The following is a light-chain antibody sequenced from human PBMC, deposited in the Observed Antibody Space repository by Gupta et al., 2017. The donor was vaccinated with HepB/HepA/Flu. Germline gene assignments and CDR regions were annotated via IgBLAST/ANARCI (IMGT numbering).Light chain of an antibody. CDR1: SSDIGAYYC. J-gene: IGLJ2*01. V-gene: IGLV2-14*01. Sequence: SALTQAAALSAYSGQSITIACTGTSSDIGAYYCVSWYQQHPGKDPNLLIFDVSNRSPWVSNRFSGSKSDNTATLTISGRQAEDEADYNCSPYASINIVFGGGTKLTVL. CDR2: DVS. CDR3: SPYASINIV.